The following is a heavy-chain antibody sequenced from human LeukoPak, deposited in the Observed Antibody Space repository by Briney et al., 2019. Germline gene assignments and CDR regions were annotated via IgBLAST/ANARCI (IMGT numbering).Heavy chain of an antibody. CDR1: GFTFSSYA. Sequence: GGSLRLSCAASGFTFSSYAMSWVRQAPGKGLEWVSAISGSGGSTYYADSVKGRFTISRDDSKNTLYLQMNSLRAEDTAVYYCARSIVGAAAAFDIWGQGTMVTVSS. V-gene: IGHV3-23*01. CDR2: ISGSGGST. J-gene: IGHJ3*02. CDR3: ARSIVGAAAAFDI. D-gene: IGHD1-26*01.